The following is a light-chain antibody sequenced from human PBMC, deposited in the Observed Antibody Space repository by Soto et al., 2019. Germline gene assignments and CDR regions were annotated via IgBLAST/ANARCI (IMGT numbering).Light chain of an antibody. V-gene: IGLV1-44*01. CDR2: TFS. J-gene: IGLJ3*02. CDR3: AAWDDSLNVWV. Sequence: QSVLTQPPSASGTPGQRVTISCSGGSSNIGSNAVNWYQHLPGTAPKLLIYTFSQRPSGVPARFSGSKSGTSAYLAISGLQSEDEADYYCAAWDDSLNVWVFGGGTKVTVL. CDR1: SSNIGSNA.